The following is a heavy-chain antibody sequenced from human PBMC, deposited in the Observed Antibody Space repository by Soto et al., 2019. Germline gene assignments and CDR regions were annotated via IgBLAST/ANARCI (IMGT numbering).Heavy chain of an antibody. Sequence: SETLSLTCGVSGGSFSGYQWNWIRQSPGQGLEWIGEINHSGTTKYNPSLESRINLSVDTSKRQFSLKMFSVTAADTAIYYCARGWRFDTWGQGTQVTVSS. V-gene: IGHV4-34*01. D-gene: IGHD1-1*01. CDR3: ARGWRFDT. CDR2: INHSGTT. J-gene: IGHJ5*02. CDR1: GGSFSGYQ.